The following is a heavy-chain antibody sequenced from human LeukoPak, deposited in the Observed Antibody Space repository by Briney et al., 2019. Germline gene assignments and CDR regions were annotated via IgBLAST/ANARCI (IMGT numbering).Heavy chain of an antibody. J-gene: IGHJ6*03. V-gene: IGHV1-69*13. CDR2: IIPIFGTA. D-gene: IGHD6-13*01. Sequence: ASVKVSCKASGYTFTIYPINWVRQAPGQGLEWMGGIIPIFGTANYAQKFQGRVTITADESTSTAYMELSSLRSEDTAVYYCARDRSSSWYYYYMDVWGKGTTVTVSS. CDR1: GYTFTIYP. CDR3: ARDRSSSWYYYYMDV.